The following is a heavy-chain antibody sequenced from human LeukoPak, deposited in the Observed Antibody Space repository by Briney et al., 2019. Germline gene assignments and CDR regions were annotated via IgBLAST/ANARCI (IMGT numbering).Heavy chain of an antibody. CDR3: AKSSSYYYHYSMDV. J-gene: IGHJ6*02. CDR1: GFTVSSNY. V-gene: IGHV3-53*01. CDR2: IYSGGST. Sequence: GGSLRLSCAASGFTVSSNYMSWVRQAPGKGLEWVSVIYSGGSTYYADSVKGRFTISRHNSKNTLYLQMNSLRPDDTAVYYCAKSSSYYYHYSMDVWGQGTTVTVSS.